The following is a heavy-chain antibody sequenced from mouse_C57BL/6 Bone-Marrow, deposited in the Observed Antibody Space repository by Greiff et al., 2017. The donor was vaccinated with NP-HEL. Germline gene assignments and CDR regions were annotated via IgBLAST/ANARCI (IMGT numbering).Heavy chain of an antibody. Sequence: QVQLQQSGPELVKPGASVKISCKASGYAFSSSWMHWVKQRPGQGLEWIGRIYPGDGDTNYNGKFKGKATLTADKSSSTAYMQLSSLTSEDSAVYFCARCDTTGFDYWGQGTTLTVAS. CDR1: GYAFSSSW. D-gene: IGHD1-1*01. V-gene: IGHV1-82*01. J-gene: IGHJ2*01. CDR3: ARCDTTGFDY. CDR2: IYPGDGDT.